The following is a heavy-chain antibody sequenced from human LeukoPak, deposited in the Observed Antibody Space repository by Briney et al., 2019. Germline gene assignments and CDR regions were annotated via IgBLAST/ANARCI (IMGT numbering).Heavy chain of an antibody. D-gene: IGHD3-9*01. CDR2: IYPGDSDT. CDR1: GYIFSSYW. V-gene: IGHV5-51*01. Sequence: GESLKISCKGSGYIFSSYWIGWVRQLPGKGLEWMGIIYPGDSDTRYRSSFQGQVTISADKSINTAYLQWSSLKASDTAMYYCARGLTFRYFRTHFDYWGQGTLVTVSS. J-gene: IGHJ4*02. CDR3: ARGLTFRYFRTHFDY.